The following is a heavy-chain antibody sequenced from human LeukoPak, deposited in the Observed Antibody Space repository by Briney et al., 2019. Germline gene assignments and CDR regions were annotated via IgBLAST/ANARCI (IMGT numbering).Heavy chain of an antibody. D-gene: IGHD5-12*01. CDR1: GFTFSSYA. J-gene: IGHJ4*02. CDR3: AKVHYEGGYPENY. V-gene: IGHV3-23*01. Sequence: GGSLRLSCAASGFTFSSYAMSWVRQAPGKGVEWVSAISGSGGSTYYADSVKGRFTISRDNSKNTPYLQMNSLRAEDTAVYYCAKVHYEGGYPENYWGQGTLVTVSS. CDR2: ISGSGGST.